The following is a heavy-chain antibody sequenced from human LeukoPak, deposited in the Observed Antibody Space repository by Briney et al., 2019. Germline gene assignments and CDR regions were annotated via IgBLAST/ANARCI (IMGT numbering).Heavy chain of an antibody. CDR3: ARELVAGGGRRGMDV. CDR2: VYGDSRT. Sequence: GGSLRLSCAASGFTVSTNFMSWVRQAPGKGLEWVSVVYGDSRTSYADSVRGRFTISRDNSKNMLYLQTSSLRAEDTAVYYCARELVAGGGRRGMDVWGQGTTVTVSS. J-gene: IGHJ6*02. D-gene: IGHD6-19*01. V-gene: IGHV3-66*01. CDR1: GFTVSTNF.